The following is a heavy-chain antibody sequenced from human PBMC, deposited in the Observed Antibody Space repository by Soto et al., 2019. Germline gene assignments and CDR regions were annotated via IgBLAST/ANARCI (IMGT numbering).Heavy chain of an antibody. CDR1: GYTFTSYA. Sequence: ASVKVACKASGYTFTSYAMHWVRQAPGQRLEWMGWINAGNGNTKYSQKFQGRVTITRDTSASTAYMELSSLRSEDTAVYYCARSVVVPAAPDYWGQGTLVTVSS. D-gene: IGHD2-2*01. CDR3: ARSVVVPAAPDY. J-gene: IGHJ4*02. CDR2: INAGNGNT. V-gene: IGHV1-3*01.